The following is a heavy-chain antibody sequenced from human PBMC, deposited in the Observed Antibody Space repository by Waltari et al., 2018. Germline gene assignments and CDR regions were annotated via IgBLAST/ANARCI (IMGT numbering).Heavy chain of an antibody. Sequence: EVQLVESGGGLVQPGGSLSLSCSASGFTFRSFTLNWVRQAPGKGLEWVSYISSSSSTIYYTDSVKGRLTISRDNAKNSLELQMNSLRAEDTDVYYCARKGGSIDYWGQGTLVTVSS. V-gene: IGHV3-48*01. CDR1: GFTFRSFT. CDR3: ARKGGSIDY. D-gene: IGHD2-2*01. J-gene: IGHJ4*02. CDR2: ISSSSSTI.